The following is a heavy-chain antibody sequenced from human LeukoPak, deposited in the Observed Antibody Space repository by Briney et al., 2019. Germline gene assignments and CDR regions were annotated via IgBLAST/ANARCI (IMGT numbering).Heavy chain of an antibody. D-gene: IGHD6-19*01. V-gene: IGHV1-18*01. CDR1: AYIFSTYG. CDR2: ISGYNGNT. Sequence: ASEKVSCKASAYIFSTYGISWVRQPPGHDLDWMGCISGYNGNTNYAQKLQGRVTMTTDTSTSTAYMELRSLRSDDTAVYYCARRRSEEFDFDCWGQGTLVTVSS. J-gene: IGHJ4*02. CDR3: ARRRSEEFDFDC.